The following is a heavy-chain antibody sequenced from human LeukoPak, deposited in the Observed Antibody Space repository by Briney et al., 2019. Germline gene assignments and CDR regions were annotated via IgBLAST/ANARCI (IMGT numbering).Heavy chain of an antibody. CDR3: ATYGYSSSWYWFDP. CDR2: IYYSGST. Sequence: SETLSLTCTVSGGSISNYYWSWFRQPPGKGLEWIGYIYYSGSTNYNPSLKSRVTISVDTSKNQFSLKLSSVTAADTAVYYCATYGYSSSWYWFDPWGQGTLVTVSS. D-gene: IGHD6-13*01. CDR1: GGSISNYY. J-gene: IGHJ5*02. V-gene: IGHV4-59*01.